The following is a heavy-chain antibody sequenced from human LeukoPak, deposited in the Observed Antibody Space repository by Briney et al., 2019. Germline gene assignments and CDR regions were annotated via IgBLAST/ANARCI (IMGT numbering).Heavy chain of an antibody. J-gene: IGHJ5*02. CDR1: GGSISTYY. CDR3: ARRREEGGSDGHYNWLDH. Sequence: SETLSFNCTVSGGSISTYYWGWIRQPPGKGLEWIGYIHYSGGTRYNPSLNSRATISIDTSKNQFSLQLSSVTAADTALYYCARRREEGGSDGHYNWLDHWGQGTLVTVSS. CDR2: IHYSGGT. D-gene: IGHD6-25*01. V-gene: IGHV4-59*08.